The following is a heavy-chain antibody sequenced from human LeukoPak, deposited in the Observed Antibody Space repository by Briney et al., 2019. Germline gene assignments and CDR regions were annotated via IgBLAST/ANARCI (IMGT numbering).Heavy chain of an antibody. CDR2: INPSGGST. V-gene: IGHV1-46*01. D-gene: IGHD3-22*01. CDR1: GYTFTSYY. J-gene: IGHJ5*02. CDR3: ARDGPIYYDSSGYYLNWFDP. Sequence: ASVKVSCKASGYTFTSYYMHWVRQAPGQGLEWMGIINPSGGSTTYAQKFQGRVTMTSDTSTSTVYMELSSLRSEDTAVYYCARDGPIYYDSSGYYLNWFDPWGQGTLVTVSS.